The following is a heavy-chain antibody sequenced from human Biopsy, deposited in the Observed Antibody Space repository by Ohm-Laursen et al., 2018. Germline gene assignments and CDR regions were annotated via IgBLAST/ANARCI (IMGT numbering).Heavy chain of an antibody. CDR2: INGSGGST. V-gene: IGHV3-23*01. J-gene: IGHJ5*02. D-gene: IGHD3-3*01. CDR1: GFTFSSHA. Sequence: GSLRLSCAASGFTFSSHAMSWVRQAPGKGLGCVSVINGSGGSTYYADPVKGRFTISRDNSKNTLYLQMNSLRAEDTAMYYCARDLYDFCGGCPFDPWGQGILVTVSS. CDR3: ARDLYDFCGGCPFDP.